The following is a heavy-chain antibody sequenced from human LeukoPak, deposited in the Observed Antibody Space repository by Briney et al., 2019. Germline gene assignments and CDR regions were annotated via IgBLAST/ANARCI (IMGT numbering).Heavy chain of an antibody. D-gene: IGHD1-26*01. Sequence: GGSLRLSCAASGFTFSSYVMHWVRQAPGKGLEWVAFIRYDGTNGYYADSVKGRFTISRDNSKNTLYLQMNSLRAEDTAVYYCAKSTIVGATVDAFDIWGQGTMVTVSS. V-gene: IGHV3-30*02. CDR3: AKSTIVGATVDAFDI. CDR2: IRYDGTNG. CDR1: GFTFSSYV. J-gene: IGHJ3*02.